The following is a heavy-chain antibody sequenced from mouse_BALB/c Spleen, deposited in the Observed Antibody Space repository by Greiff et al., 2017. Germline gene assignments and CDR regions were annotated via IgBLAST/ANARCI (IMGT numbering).Heavy chain of an antibody. Sequence: VQLQQSGAELVKPGASVKLSCKASGYTFTSYYMYWVKQRPGQGLEWIGGINPSNGGTNFNEKFKSKATLTVDKSSSTAYMQLSSLTSEDSAVYYCTRSLYPYAMDYWGQGTSVTVSS. CDR2: INPSNGGT. D-gene: IGHD2-1*01. CDR1: GYTFTSYY. V-gene: IGHV1S81*02. J-gene: IGHJ4*01. CDR3: TRSLYPYAMDY.